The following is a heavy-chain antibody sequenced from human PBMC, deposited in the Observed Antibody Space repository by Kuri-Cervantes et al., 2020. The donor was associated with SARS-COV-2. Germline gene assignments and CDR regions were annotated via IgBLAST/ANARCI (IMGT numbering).Heavy chain of an antibody. CDR2: IKQDGSEE. Sequence: ETLSLTCAASGFTLSTYWMNWVRQVPGKGLEWVATIKQDGSEEYYVDSVKGRFTISRDNAKNSLYLQMNSLRDEDTALYYCARDPHCSSSWYVPPTPGCYYGMDVWGQGTTVTVSS. CDR3: ARDPHCSSSWYVPPTPGCYYGMDV. D-gene: IGHD6-13*01. CDR1: GFTLSTYW. J-gene: IGHJ6*02. V-gene: IGHV3-7*05.